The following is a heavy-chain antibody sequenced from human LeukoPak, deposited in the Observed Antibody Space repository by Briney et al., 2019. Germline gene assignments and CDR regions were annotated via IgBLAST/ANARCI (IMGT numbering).Heavy chain of an antibody. V-gene: IGHV3-23*01. CDR1: GFTFSSYA. J-gene: IGHJ6*03. CDR2: ISGSGGST. CDR3: ARNGRVPAAMSFSYFYYMDV. D-gene: IGHD2-2*01. Sequence: GGSLRLSCAASGFTFSSYAMTWVRQAPGKGLEWVSAISGSGGSTYYADSVKGRFSISRDNSKNTLYLQMNSLRAEDTAVYYCARNGRVPAAMSFSYFYYMDVWGKGTTVTVSS.